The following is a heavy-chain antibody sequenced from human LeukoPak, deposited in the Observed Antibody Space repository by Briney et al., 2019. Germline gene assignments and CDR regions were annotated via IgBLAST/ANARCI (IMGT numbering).Heavy chain of an antibody. CDR2: VKEDGTTK. V-gene: IGHV3-7*01. J-gene: IGHJ4*02. CDR1: GFSFTNYW. D-gene: IGHD2-15*01. Sequence: GGSLRLSRAASGFSFTNYWMSWVRQAPGKGLEWVANVKEDGTTKQYVDSVKGRFTISRDNAKNSLYLQMDSLRAEDTAVYYCVSQEVVPHWGQGTLVSVSS. CDR3: VSQEVVPH.